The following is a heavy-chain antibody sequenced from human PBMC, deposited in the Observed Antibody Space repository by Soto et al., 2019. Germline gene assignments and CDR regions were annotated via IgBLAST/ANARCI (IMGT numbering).Heavy chain of an antibody. CDR1: GFSLSSYW. V-gene: IGHV3-74*01. Sequence: GGSLRLSCAGSGFSLSSYWMNWVRQVPGKGLVWVSRINNDGSSTSYADSVKGRFTISGDNAKNTLYLQMNSLRAEDTAVYYCTRVPVGRSGEFDYWGQGTLVTVSS. CDR2: INNDGSST. CDR3: TRVPVGRSGEFDY. D-gene: IGHD4-17*01. J-gene: IGHJ4*02.